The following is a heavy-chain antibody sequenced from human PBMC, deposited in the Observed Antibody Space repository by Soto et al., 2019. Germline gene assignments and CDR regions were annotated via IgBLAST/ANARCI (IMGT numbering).Heavy chain of an antibody. CDR2: IIPLLGTA. V-gene: IGHV1-69*06. CDR1: EGTFSSYS. Sequence: QEELVQSGAEVKKPGSSVNVSCKASEGTFSSYSITWVRQAPGQRLEWMGEIIPLLGTANYAQKFQGRVTITGDKSTSTIYMGLSSLRSGDTAVYYCARDPVDLFGYMDVWGQGTTVTVSS. J-gene: IGHJ6*02. D-gene: IGHD6-25*01. CDR3: ARDPVDLFGYMDV.